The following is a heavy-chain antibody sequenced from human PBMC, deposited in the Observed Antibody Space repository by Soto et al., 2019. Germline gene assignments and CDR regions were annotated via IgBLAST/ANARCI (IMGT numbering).Heavy chain of an antibody. D-gene: IGHD5-12*01. CDR1: GFTVSSNY. CDR2: IYSGGST. V-gene: IGHV3-66*01. Sequence: EVQLVESGGGLVQPGGSLRLSCAASGFTVSSNYMSWVRQAPGKGLEWVSVIYSGGSTYYADSVKGRFTISRDNSKNTLYLQMNSLRAEDTAVYYCARDHSGYDIHDYYYYYYMDVWGKGTTVTVSS. CDR3: ARDHSGYDIHDYYYYYYMDV. J-gene: IGHJ6*03.